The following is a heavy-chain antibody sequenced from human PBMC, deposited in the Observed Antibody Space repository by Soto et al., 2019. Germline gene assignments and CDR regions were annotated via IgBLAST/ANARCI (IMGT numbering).Heavy chain of an antibody. CDR1: GFTFSSYG. J-gene: IGHJ4*02. CDR2: ISYDGSNK. Sequence: GGSLRLSCAASGFTFSSYGMHWVRQSPGKGLEWVAVISYDGSNKYYADSVKGRFTISRDNSENTLYLQMNSLRAEDTAVYYCAKGRSGGSGSPDFDYWGQGTLVTVSS. V-gene: IGHV3-30*18. CDR3: AKGRSGGSGSPDFDY. D-gene: IGHD3-10*01.